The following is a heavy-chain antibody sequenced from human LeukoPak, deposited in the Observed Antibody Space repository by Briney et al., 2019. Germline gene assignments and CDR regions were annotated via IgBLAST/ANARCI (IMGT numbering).Heavy chain of an antibody. CDR3: AKMDSAGNFDY. CDR2: ISAYNGNT. Sequence: GASVKVSCKASGYTFTSYGISWVRQAPGQGLDWMGWISAYNGNTNYAHELQRRVTMTTDTYTSTAYIYLRSLRSDDTAVYYCAKMDSAGNFDYWGQGTLVTVSS. D-gene: IGHD6-13*01. CDR1: GYTFTSYG. V-gene: IGHV1-18*01. J-gene: IGHJ4*02.